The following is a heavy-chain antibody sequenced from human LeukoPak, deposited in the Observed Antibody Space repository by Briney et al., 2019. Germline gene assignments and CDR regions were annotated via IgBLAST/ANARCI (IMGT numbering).Heavy chain of an antibody. D-gene: IGHD2-2*01. CDR3: AKESSYCRSTSCYACFDY. CDR2: ISGSGGST. CDR1: GFTFSSYA. V-gene: IGHV3-23*01. J-gene: IGHJ4*02. Sequence: GGSLRLSCAASGFTFSSYAMSWVRQAPGKGLEWVSAISGSGGSTYYADSVKGRSTISRDNSKNTLYLQMNSLRAEDTAVYYCAKESSYCRSTSCYACFDYWGQGTLVTVSS.